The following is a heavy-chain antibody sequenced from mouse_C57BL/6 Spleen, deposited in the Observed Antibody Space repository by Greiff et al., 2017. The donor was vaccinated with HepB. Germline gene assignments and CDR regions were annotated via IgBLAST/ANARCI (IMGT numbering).Heavy chain of an antibody. D-gene: IGHD1-1*01. J-gene: IGHJ2*01. Sequence: VQLQQSGAELARPGASVKLSCKASGYTFTSYGISWVKQRTGQGLEWIGEIYPRSGNTYYNEKLKGKATLTADKSSSTAYMELRSLTSEDSAVYFCARSGSNQLVDYWGQGTTLTVSS. CDR1: GYTFTSYG. CDR2: IYPRSGNT. V-gene: IGHV1-81*01. CDR3: ARSGSNQLVDY.